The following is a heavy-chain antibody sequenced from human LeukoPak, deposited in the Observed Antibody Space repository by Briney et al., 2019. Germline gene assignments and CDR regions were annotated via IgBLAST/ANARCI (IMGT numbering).Heavy chain of an antibody. J-gene: IGHJ4*02. CDR3: ARTLWFGELFSTPSDY. V-gene: IGHV3-7*01. CDR1: GFTFSSYW. CDR2: IKQDGSEK. D-gene: IGHD3-10*01. Sequence: GGSLRLSCVASGFTFSSYWMSWVRQAPGKGLEWVANIKQDGSEKYYVDSVKGRFTISRDNAKNSLYLQMNSLRAEDTAVYYCARTLWFGELFSTPSDYWGQGTLVTVSS.